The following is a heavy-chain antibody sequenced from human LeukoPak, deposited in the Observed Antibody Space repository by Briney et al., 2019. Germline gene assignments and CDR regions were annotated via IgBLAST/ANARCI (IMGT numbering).Heavy chain of an antibody. Sequence: SETLSLTCAVYGGSFSGYYWSWIRQPPGKGLEWIGEINHSGSTNYNPSLKSRVTISVDTSKNQFSLKLSSVTAADTAVYYCARRPLRGYSNYYYYGMDVWGQGTTVTVSS. CDR2: INHSGST. CDR1: GGSFSGYY. CDR3: ARRPLRGYSNYYYYGMDV. V-gene: IGHV4-34*01. J-gene: IGHJ6*02. D-gene: IGHD4-11*01.